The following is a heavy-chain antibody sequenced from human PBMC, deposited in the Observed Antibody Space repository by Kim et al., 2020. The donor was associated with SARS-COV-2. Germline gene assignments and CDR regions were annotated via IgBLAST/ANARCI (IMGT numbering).Heavy chain of an antibody. CDR1: GGSFSGYY. V-gene: IGHV4-34*01. CDR2: VNHSGST. D-gene: IGHD2-15*01. Sequence: SETLSLTCAVYGGSFSGYYWSWIRQRPAKGMEWIWVVNHSGSTNYNPSLKIRVTISVATSKNQFSLKLSFGPGAATAVYYCACAVVADTHVSWYFDYWGQGTLVTVSS. J-gene: IGHJ4*02. CDR3: ACAVVADTHVSWYFDY.